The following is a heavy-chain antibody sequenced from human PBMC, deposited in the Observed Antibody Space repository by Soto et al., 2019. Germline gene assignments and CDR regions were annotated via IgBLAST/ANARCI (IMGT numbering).Heavy chain of an antibody. V-gene: IGHV4-59*01. CDR3: ARARITMVREVIKYNMDV. J-gene: IGHJ6*02. CDR2: IYNSGST. D-gene: IGHD3-10*01. CDR1: GGSISTYY. Sequence: SETLSLTCTVSGGSISTYYWSWIRRPPGKGLEWIGYIYNSGSTHSNPSLQSRVTISVDTSKNQFSLKLSSVTAADTAIYYCARARITMVREVIKYNMDVWGQGTTVTV.